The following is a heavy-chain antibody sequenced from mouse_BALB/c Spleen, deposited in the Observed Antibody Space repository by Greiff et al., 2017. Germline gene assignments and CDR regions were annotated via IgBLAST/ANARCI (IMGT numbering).Heavy chain of an antibody. D-gene: IGHD2-2*01. J-gene: IGHJ2*01. Sequence: VQLQQPGAELVRPGASVKLSCKASGYTFTSYWINWVKQRPGQGLEWIGNIYPSDSYTNYNQKFKDKATLTVDKSSSTAYMQLSSPTSEDSAVYYCTRFCGYDGYYFDYWGQGTTLTVSS. CDR1: GYTFTSYW. CDR3: TRFCGYDGYYFDY. CDR2: IYPSDSYT. V-gene: IGHV1-69*02.